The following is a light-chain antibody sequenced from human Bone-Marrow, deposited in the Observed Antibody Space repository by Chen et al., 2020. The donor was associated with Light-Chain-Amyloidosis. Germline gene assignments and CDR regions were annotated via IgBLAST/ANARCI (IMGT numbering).Light chain of an antibody. CDR3: LQDFRYPLT. Sequence: AIQMTQSPSSLSASVGDRVTITCRASQGIGNDLGCYQQRPGKAPKLLIYGASSLQSGVPSRFSGSGSGTDFTLTISSLQPEDFATYYCLQDFRYPLTFGQGTKVEIK. V-gene: IGKV1-6*01. J-gene: IGKJ2*01. CDR1: QGIGND. CDR2: GAS.